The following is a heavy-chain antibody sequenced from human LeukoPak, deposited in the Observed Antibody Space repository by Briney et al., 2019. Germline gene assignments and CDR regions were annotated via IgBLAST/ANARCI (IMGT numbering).Heavy chain of an antibody. Sequence: SETLSLTCTVSGGSISSGGYYWSWIRQHPGKGLEWLGYISYSGGTYYNPSLKSRVPISVDTSKNQFSLKLSSVTAADTAVYYCARVVMVRGVVIKVTYYFDYWGQGTLVTVSS. D-gene: IGHD3-10*01. V-gene: IGHV4-31*03. J-gene: IGHJ4*02. CDR3: ARVVMVRGVVIKVTYYFDY. CDR1: GGSISSGGYY. CDR2: ISYSGGT.